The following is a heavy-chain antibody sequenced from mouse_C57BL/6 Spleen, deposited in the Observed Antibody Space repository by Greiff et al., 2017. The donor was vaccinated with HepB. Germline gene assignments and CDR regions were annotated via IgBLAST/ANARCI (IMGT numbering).Heavy chain of an antibody. V-gene: IGHV1-72*01. Sequence: QVQLQQPGAELVKPGASVKLSCKASGYTFTSYWMHWVKQRPGRGLEWIGRIDPNSGGTKYNEKFKSKATLTVDKPSSTAYMQRSRLTSEDSAVYFCARSEYGSSYWYFDVWGTGTTVTVSS. CDR3: ARSEYGSSYWYFDV. J-gene: IGHJ1*03. D-gene: IGHD1-1*01. CDR1: GYTFTSYW. CDR2: IDPNSGGT.